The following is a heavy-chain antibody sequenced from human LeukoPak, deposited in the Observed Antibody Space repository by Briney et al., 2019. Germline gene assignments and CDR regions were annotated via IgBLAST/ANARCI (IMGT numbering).Heavy chain of an antibody. CDR1: GFIFRTYA. J-gene: IGHJ4*02. Sequence: GGSLRLSCGTSGFIFRTYAMTWVRQAPGKGLEWVSTITDIGDRAFYIDSVRGRFTISRDDSKNTLYLQMNSLRAEDTAVYYCTKDQDIRLGSMDHWGQGTLVTVSS. V-gene: IGHV3-23*01. D-gene: IGHD7-27*01. CDR3: TKDQDIRLGSMDH. CDR2: ITDIGDRA.